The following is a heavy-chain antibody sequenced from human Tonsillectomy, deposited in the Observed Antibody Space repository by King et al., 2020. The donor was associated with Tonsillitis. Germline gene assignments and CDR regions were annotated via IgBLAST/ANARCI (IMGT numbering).Heavy chain of an antibody. CDR3: ARDLYPSGAFDI. Sequence: EVQLVESGGGLVQPGGSLRLSCAASGFTVSSNCMSWVRQAPGKGLEWVSVISRGGSTDYADSVRGRFTISRDNSKNTLYLQRNGLRAEDTAVYYCARDLYPSGAFDIWGQGTMVSVSS. CDR2: ISRGGST. D-gene: IGHD5/OR15-5a*01. CDR1: GFTVSSNC. J-gene: IGHJ3*02. V-gene: IGHV3-66*01.